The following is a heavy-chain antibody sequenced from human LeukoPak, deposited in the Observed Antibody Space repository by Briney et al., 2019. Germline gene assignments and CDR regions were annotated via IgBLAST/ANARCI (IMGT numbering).Heavy chain of an antibody. D-gene: IGHD2-2*01. Sequence: GGSLRLSCAASGFTFSSYWMTWVRQAPGKGLEWVANIKQGGSEKYYVDSVRGRFTISRDNAQNSLSLQMNILRPQDTAVYYCARAYCRSTNCCYPSWGQGALVTVSS. CDR2: IKQGGSEK. CDR1: GFTFSSYW. CDR3: ARAYCRSTNCCYPS. J-gene: IGHJ5*02. V-gene: IGHV3-7*01.